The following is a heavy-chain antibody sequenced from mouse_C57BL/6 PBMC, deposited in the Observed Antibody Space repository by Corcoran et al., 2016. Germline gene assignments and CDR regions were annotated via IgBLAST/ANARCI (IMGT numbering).Heavy chain of an antibody. CDR1: GFNIKDYY. CDR2: IDPEDGET. J-gene: IGHJ3*01. CDR3: ARGWAYDGVFAY. V-gene: IGHV14-2*01. D-gene: IGHD2-12*01. Sequence: EVQLQQSGAELVKPGASVKLSCTASGFNIKDYYMHWVKQRTEQGLEWIGRIDPEDGETKYDPKFQGKATITADTSSNTAYLQLSSLTSEDTAVYYCARGWAYDGVFAYWGQGTLVTVSA.